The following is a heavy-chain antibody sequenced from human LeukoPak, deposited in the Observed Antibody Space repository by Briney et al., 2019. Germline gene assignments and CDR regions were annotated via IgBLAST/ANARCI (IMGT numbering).Heavy chain of an antibody. CDR1: GGSIRSYS. J-gene: IGHJ2*01. Sequence: KPSETLSLTCIVSGGSIRSYSWSWIRQPPGKGLEWIGNIDYSGSSNYNPSLKSRVTISVDTSKNQFSLNMRSMTAADTAIYYCAKIGPGYWYFDLWGRGTLVTVSS. CDR3: AKIGPGYWYFDL. CDR2: IDYSGSS. D-gene: IGHD2-8*02. V-gene: IGHV4-59*01.